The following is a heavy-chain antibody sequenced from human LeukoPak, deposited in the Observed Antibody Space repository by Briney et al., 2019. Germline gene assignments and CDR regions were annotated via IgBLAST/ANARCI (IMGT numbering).Heavy chain of an antibody. CDR1: GDTFSSYA. D-gene: IGHD6-6*01. Sequence: SVKVSCKAPGDTFSSYAISWVRQAPGQGLEWMGGIIPIFGTANYAQKFQGRVTITTDESTSTAYMELSSLRSEDTAVYYCARAGNVQPGLVGSEPSPNYYYYYMDVWGKGTTVTVSS. CDR3: ARAGNVQPGLVGSEPSPNYYYYYMDV. J-gene: IGHJ6*03. CDR2: IIPIFGTA. V-gene: IGHV1-69*05.